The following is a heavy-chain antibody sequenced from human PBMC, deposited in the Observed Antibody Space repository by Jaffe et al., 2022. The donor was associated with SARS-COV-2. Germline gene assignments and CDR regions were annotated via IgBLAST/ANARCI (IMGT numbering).Heavy chain of an antibody. J-gene: IGHJ4*02. CDR3: ARQKSYYDSSGQYYFDY. V-gene: IGHV4-59*08. Sequence: QVQLQESGPGLVKPSETLSLTCTVSGGSISSYYWSWIRQPPGKGLEWIGYIYYSGSTNYNPSLKSRVTISVDTSKNQFSLKLSSVTAADTAVYYCARQKSYYDSSGQYYFDYWGQGTLVTVSS. CDR2: IYYSGST. CDR1: GGSISSYY. D-gene: IGHD3-22*01.